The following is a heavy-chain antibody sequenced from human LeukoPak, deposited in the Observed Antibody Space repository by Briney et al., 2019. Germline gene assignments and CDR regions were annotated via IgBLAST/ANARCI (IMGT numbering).Heavy chain of an antibody. CDR2: ISTDGSST. V-gene: IGHV3-74*01. D-gene: IGHD2-15*01. CDR3: ARTPTCPGCHFDS. CDR1: GYYFSRYW. J-gene: IGHJ4*02. Sequence: PGGSLRLSCAASGYYFSRYWMHWVRQAPGEGLVWVSRISTDGSSTTYADSVKGRFTISRDNAKNTLYLQMNSLRAEDTAVYYCARTPTCPGCHFDSWGQGALVTVSS.